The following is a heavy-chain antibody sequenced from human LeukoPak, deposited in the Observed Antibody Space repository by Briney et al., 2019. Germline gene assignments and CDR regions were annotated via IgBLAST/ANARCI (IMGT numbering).Heavy chain of an antibody. J-gene: IGHJ6*03. CDR3: ARAPLFIYSNYPSYYYYMDV. CDR1: GGSISSYY. D-gene: IGHD4-11*01. CDR2: IYYSGST. V-gene: IGHV4-59*01. Sequence: PSETLSLTCTVSGGSISSYYWSWIRQPPGKGLEWIGYIYYSGSTNYNPSLKSRVTISVDTSKNQFSLKLSSVNAADTAVYYCARAPLFIYSNYPSYYYYMDVWGKGTTVTVSS.